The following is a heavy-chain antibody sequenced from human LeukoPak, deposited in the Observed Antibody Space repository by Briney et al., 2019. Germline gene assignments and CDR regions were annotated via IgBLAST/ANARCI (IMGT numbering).Heavy chain of an antibody. CDR1: GYTFTGYY. D-gene: IGHD7-27*01. V-gene: IGHV1-8*03. J-gene: IGHJ6*03. Sequence: ASVKVSCKASGYTFTGYYMHWVRQATGQGLEWMGWMNPNSGNTGYAQKFQGRVTITRNTSISTAYMELSSLRSEDTAVYYCARVWGRYYYYMDVWGKGTTVTVSS. CDR3: ARVWGRYYYYMDV. CDR2: MNPNSGNT.